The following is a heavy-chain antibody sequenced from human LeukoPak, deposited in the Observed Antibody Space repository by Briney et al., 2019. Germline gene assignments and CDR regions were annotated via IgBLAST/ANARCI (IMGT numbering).Heavy chain of an antibody. CDR3: ATGDYFYYYYYYMDV. CDR2: IYTSGST. CDR1: GGSINSGSYY. V-gene: IGHV4-61*02. Sequence: SETLSLTCTVSGGSINSGSYYWSWIRQPAGKGLEWLGRIYTSGSTNYNPSLKSRVTISMDTSKNQFSLKLTSVTAADTAVYYCATGDYFYYYYYYMDVWGKGTTVTVSS. J-gene: IGHJ6*03. D-gene: IGHD2/OR15-2a*01.